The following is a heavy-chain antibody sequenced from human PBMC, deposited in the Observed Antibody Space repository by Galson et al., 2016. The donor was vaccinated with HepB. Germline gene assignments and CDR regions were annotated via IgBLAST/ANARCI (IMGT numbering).Heavy chain of an antibody. CDR2: IYPGDSDT. J-gene: IGHJ4*02. CDR3: ARHYYGSGTRPTTGFFDY. D-gene: IGHD3-10*01. CDR1: GTSFSSHW. Sequence: QSGAEVKKPGESLKISCKGSGTSFSSHWIGWVRQMPGKGLEWMGIIYPGDSDTRYSPSFQGQVTISADKSISTAFLQWRSLKASDTAMYYCARHYYGSGTRPTTGFFDYWGQGTLVTVSS. V-gene: IGHV5-51*01.